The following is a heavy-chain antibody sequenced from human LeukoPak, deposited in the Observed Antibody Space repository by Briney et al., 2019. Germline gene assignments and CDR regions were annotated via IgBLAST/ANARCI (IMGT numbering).Heavy chain of an antibody. Sequence: PSQTLSLTCTVSGGSISSGGYYWSWIRQHPGKGLEWIGYTYYSGSTYYNPSLKSRVTISVDTSKNQFSLKLSSVTAADTAVYYCARSRTDYGDEYYFDYWGQGTLVTVSS. CDR2: TYYSGST. CDR3: ARSRTDYGDEYYFDY. D-gene: IGHD4-17*01. V-gene: IGHV4-31*03. J-gene: IGHJ4*02. CDR1: GGSISSGGYY.